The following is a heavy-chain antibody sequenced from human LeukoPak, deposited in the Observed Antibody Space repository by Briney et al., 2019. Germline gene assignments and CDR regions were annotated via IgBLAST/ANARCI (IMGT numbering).Heavy chain of an antibody. CDR3: IKDRTGTYSFDY. CDR2: SGGAT. CDR1: GFTLSSYS. J-gene: IGHJ4*02. D-gene: IGHD7-27*01. Sequence: GGSLRLACSASGFTLSSYSMHWVRQAPGKGLEYVSTSGGATYYADSVKGRFTISRDNAKNTLYLQMSSLRAEDTAVYYCIKDRTGTYSFDYWGQGTLVTVSS. V-gene: IGHV3-64D*09.